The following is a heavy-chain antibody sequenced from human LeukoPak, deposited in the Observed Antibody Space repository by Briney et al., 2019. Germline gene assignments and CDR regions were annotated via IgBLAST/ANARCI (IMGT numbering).Heavy chain of an antibody. CDR2: INHSGST. V-gene: IGHV4-4*02. D-gene: IGHD3-10*01. CDR1: SHSISNNNW. Sequence: SETLSLTCTVSSHSISNNNWWGWVRQPPGKGLEWIGEINHSGSTNYNPSLKSRVTISIDTSKNQFSLKLSSVTAADTAVYYCARQPVLYYYGSGSYYKGSLDYWGQGTLVTVSS. CDR3: ARQPVLYYYGSGSYYKGSLDY. J-gene: IGHJ4*02.